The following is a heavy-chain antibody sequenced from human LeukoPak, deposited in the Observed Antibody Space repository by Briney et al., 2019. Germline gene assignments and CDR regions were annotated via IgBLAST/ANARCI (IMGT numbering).Heavy chain of an antibody. D-gene: IGHD6-19*01. CDR2: INHSGST. CDR1: GGSFSGYY. J-gene: IGHJ4*02. V-gene: IGHV4-34*01. CDR3: ARGSSGCGDSCLDY. Sequence: PSETLSLTCAVYGGSFSGYYWSWIRQPPGKGLELIGEINHSGSTNYNPPLKSRVTISVDTSKHQLSLTLSSVTAADTAVYYCARGSSGCGDSCLDYWGQGTLVTVSS.